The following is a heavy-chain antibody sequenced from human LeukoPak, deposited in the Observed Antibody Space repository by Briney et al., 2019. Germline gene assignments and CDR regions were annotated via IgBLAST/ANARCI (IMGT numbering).Heavy chain of an antibody. V-gene: IGHV4-4*07. CDR1: GGSISSYY. CDR2: IYTSGST. D-gene: IGHD3-22*01. CDR3: ARDRLSSGYYQPDAFDI. J-gene: IGHJ3*02. Sequence: SETLSLTCTVSGGSISSYYWSWIRQPAGKGLEWIGRIYTSGSTNYSPSLKSRVTMSVDTSKNQFSLKPSSVTAADTAVYYCARDRLSSGYYQPDAFDIWGQGTMVTVSS.